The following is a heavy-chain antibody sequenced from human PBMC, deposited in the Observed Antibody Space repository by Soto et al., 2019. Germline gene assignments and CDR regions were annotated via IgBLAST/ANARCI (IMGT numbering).Heavy chain of an antibody. V-gene: IGHV3-23*01. Sequence: GGSLRLSCAASGFTFSSHAMGWLRQAPGTGPEWVAFVDGSGGATSYADSVKGRFIISRDNSDNSLFLHMNSLRAEDTGRYFCAKDSHPTTPPAHSDWGQGTLVTVSS. J-gene: IGHJ4*02. D-gene: IGHD3-10*01. CDR2: VDGSGGAT. CDR3: AKDSHPTTPPAHSD. CDR1: GFTFSSHA.